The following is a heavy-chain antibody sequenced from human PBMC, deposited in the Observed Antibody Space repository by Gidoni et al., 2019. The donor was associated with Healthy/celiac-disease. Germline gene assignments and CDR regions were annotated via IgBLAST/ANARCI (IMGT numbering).Heavy chain of an antibody. D-gene: IGHD5-18*01. CDR1: GFTFSSYA. Sequence: EVQLLESGRGLVQPGGSLSLSCAASGFTFSSYARSWVRPAPGKGLEWVSAISGGGGSTYYADSVKGRFTIYRDNAKNTRYLQMNSLRAEDTAVYYCAKGDTAMVTRTPVGYWGQGTLVTVSS. J-gene: IGHJ4*02. V-gene: IGHV3-23*01. CDR2: ISGGGGST. CDR3: AKGDTAMVTRTPVGY.